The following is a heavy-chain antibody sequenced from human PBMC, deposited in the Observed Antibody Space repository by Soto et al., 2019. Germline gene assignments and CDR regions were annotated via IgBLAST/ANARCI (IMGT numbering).Heavy chain of an antibody. CDR3: ARDGPSLYDILTGYPLDV. CDR1: GGTFSSYA. D-gene: IGHD3-9*01. Sequence: SVKVSCKASGGTFSSYAISWVRQAPGQGLEWMGGIIPIFGTANYAQKFQGRVTITADESTSTAYMELSSLRSEDTAVYYCARDGPSLYDILTGYPLDVWGQGTTVTVSS. CDR2: IIPIFGTA. V-gene: IGHV1-69*13. J-gene: IGHJ6*02.